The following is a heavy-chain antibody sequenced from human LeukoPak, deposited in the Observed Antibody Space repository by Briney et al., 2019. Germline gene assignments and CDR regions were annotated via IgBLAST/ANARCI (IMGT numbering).Heavy chain of an antibody. J-gene: IGHJ3*02. CDR3: TSHTGTGDAFRPFHI. D-gene: IGHD2-21*02. Sequence: GGSLRLSCAASGFTFSTHDVNWVRQAPGKGLEWVSFINSRSSTIDYADSVKGRFTISRDNAKNSLYLQMNSLRAEDTAVYYCTSHTGTGDAFRPFHIWGQGTMVTVSS. CDR2: INSRSSTI. CDR1: GFTFSTHD. V-gene: IGHV3-48*04.